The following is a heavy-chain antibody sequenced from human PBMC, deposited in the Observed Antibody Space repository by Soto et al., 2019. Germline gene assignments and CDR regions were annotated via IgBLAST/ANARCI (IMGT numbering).Heavy chain of an antibody. J-gene: IGHJ6*02. CDR3: AIGTQQLGFNYYYYYGMDV. D-gene: IGHD6-6*01. Sequence: EVQLVESGGGLVKPGGSLRLSCAASGFTFSSYSMNWVRQAPGKGLEWVLSISSSSSYIYYADSGKGRFTISRDNAKNSLYLQMTSLRAEDTAVYYCAIGTQQLGFNYYYYYGMDVWGQGTTVTVSS. CDR2: ISSSSSYI. V-gene: IGHV3-21*01. CDR1: GFTFSSYS.